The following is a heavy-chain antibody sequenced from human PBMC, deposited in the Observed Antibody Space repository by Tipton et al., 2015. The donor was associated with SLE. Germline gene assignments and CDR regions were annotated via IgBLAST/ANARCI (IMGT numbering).Heavy chain of an antibody. V-gene: IGHV4-34*01. Sequence: LRLSCAVYGGSFSGYYWSWIRQPPGKGLEWIGEINHSGSTNYNPSLKSRVTISVDTSKNQFSLKLSSVTAADTAVYYCARGNGGNAFDIWGQGTMVTASS. D-gene: IGHD2-15*01. CDR1: GGSFSGYY. J-gene: IGHJ3*02. CDR2: INHSGST. CDR3: ARGNGGNAFDI.